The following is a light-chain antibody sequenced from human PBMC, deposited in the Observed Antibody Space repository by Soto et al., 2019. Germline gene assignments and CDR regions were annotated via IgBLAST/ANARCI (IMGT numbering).Light chain of an antibody. CDR3: SSYTTSNTYV. Sequence: QSVLTQPPSVFGSPGQSVAISCTGSSSDVGSNNRVSWYHQPPGTAPKLIIYDVTNRPSGVPDRFSGSKSGNTASLTISGLQAEDEADYYCSSYTTSNTYVFGTGTKLTVL. CDR2: DVT. J-gene: IGLJ1*01. V-gene: IGLV2-18*02. CDR1: SSDVGSNNR.